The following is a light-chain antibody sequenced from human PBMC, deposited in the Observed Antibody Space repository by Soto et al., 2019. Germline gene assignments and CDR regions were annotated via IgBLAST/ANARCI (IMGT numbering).Light chain of an antibody. V-gene: IGKV3-20*01. CDR2: GAS. CDR3: QQYGSSPRT. Sequence: EIVLTQSPGTLSLSPGERATLSCRASQTVRSSYLAWYQQKPGQAPRLLIYGASNRATGIPDRFGGSGSGADFTLTISRLEPEDFAVYYCQQYGSSPRTFGQGTKVEI. CDR1: QTVRSSY. J-gene: IGKJ1*01.